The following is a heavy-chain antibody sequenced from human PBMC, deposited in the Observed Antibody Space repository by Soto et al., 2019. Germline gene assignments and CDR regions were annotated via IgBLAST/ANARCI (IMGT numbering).Heavy chain of an antibody. V-gene: IGHV4-34*01. CDR3: ARPRERSRGYSGYARRPYYMDV. CDR1: GGSFSGYY. D-gene: IGHD5-12*01. CDR2: INHSGST. Sequence: SETLSLTCAVYGGSFSGYYWSWIRQPPGKGLEWIGEINHSGSTNYNPSLKSRVTISVDTSKNQFSLKLSSVTAADTAVYYCARPRERSRGYSGYARRPYYMDVWGKGTTVTVSS. J-gene: IGHJ6*03.